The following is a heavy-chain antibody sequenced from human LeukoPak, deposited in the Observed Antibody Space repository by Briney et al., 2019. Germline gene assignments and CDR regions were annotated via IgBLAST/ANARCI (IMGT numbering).Heavy chain of an antibody. D-gene: IGHD6-13*01. V-gene: IGHV4-4*07. CDR3: ARVGPYSSSWYPNYYYYYGMDV. CDR1: GGSISSYY. CDR2: IYTSGST. Sequence: SETLSLTCTVSGGSISSYYWSWIRQPAGKGLEWIGRIYTSGSTNDNPSLKSRVTMSVDTSKNQFSLKLSSVTAADTAVYYCARVGPYSSSWYPNYYYYYGMDVWGQGATVTVSS. J-gene: IGHJ6*02.